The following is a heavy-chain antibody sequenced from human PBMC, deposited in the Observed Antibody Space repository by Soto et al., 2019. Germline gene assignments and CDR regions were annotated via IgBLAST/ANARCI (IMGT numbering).Heavy chain of an antibody. CDR2: IYYSGST. Sequence: SETLSLTCTFSVVSISSYYWSWIRQPPGKGLEWIGYIYYSGSTNYNPSLKSRVTISVDTSKNQFSLKLSSVTAADTAVYYCASHCTNGVCYSYWGQGTLVTVSS. V-gene: IGHV4-59*01. CDR3: ASHCTNGVCYSY. D-gene: IGHD2-8*01. CDR1: VVSISSYY. J-gene: IGHJ4*02.